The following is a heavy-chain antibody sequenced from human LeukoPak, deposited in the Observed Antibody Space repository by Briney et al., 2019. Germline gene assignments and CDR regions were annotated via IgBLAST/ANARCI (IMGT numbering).Heavy chain of an antibody. D-gene: IGHD4-17*01. Sequence: PSETLSLTCTVSGGSISSSSYYWGWIRQPPGKGLEWIGSIYYSGSTYYNPSLKSRVTISVDTSKNQFSLKLSSVTAADTAVYYCARRSGLIYGDWYYFDYWGQGTLVTVSS. CDR1: GGSISSSSYY. CDR3: ARRSGLIYGDWYYFDY. CDR2: IYYSGST. V-gene: IGHV4-39*01. J-gene: IGHJ4*02.